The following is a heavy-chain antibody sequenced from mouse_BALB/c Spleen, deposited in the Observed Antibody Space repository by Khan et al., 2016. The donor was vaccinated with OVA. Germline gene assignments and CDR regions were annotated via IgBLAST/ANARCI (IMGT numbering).Heavy chain of an antibody. Sequence: VQLKESGPGLVKPSQSLSLTCTVTGYSITSDYAWNWIRQFPGNKLEWMGYISYRGNTNYNPSLKSRISITRDTSKNQFFLQLNSVTTEDTATYYCASVYGGDFDYWGQGTTLTVSS. CDR2: ISYRGNT. CDR3: ASVYGGDFDY. D-gene: IGHD1-1*01. J-gene: IGHJ2*01. V-gene: IGHV3-2*02. CDR1: GYSITSDYA.